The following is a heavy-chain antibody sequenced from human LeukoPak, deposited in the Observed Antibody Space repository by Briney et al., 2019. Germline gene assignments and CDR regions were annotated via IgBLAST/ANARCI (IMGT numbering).Heavy chain of an antibody. V-gene: IGHV3-21*01. CDR1: GFTFSSYS. D-gene: IGHD2-2*02. J-gene: IGHJ4*02. CDR2: ISSSSSYI. CDR3: ARAHDCSSTSCYTGSPGY. Sequence: GGSLRLSCAASGFTFSSYSMNWVRQAPGKGLEWVSSISSSSSYIYYADSVKGRFTISRDNAKNSLYLQMNSLRAEDTAVYYCARAHDCSSTSCYTGSPGYWGQGTLVTVSS.